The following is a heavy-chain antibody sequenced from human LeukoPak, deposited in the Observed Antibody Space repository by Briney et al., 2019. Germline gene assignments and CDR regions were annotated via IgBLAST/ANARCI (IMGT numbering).Heavy chain of an antibody. Sequence: SETLSLTCTVPGGSIRSHYWSWIRQPPGKGLEWIGYMFYSGSTNYNPSLKTRVTISVDTSKNQFSLKLSSVTAADTAVYYCARVRALSYYDSSGDFYYFDYWGQGILVTVSS. V-gene: IGHV4-59*11. CDR3: ARVRALSYYDSSGDFYYFDY. D-gene: IGHD3-22*01. J-gene: IGHJ4*02. CDR2: MFYSGST. CDR1: GGSIRSHY.